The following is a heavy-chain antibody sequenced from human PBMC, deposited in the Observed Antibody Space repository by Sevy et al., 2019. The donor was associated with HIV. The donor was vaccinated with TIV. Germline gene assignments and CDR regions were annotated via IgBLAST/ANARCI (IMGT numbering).Heavy chain of an antibody. V-gene: IGHV3-30*04. D-gene: IGHD3-22*01. CDR1: GFTFSSYA. Sequence: GGSLRLSCAASGFTFSSYAMHWVRQAPGKGLEWVAVISYDGSNKYYADSVKGRFTISRDNSKNTLYLQMNSLRAEDTAVYYCARDGPYYYDSSGYYSLYYYYYYGMDVWGQRTTVTVSS. CDR2: ISYDGSNK. CDR3: ARDGPYYYDSSGYYSLYYYYYYGMDV. J-gene: IGHJ6*02.